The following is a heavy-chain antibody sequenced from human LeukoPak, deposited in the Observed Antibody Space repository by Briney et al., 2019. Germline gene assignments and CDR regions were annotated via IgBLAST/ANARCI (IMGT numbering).Heavy chain of an antibody. J-gene: IGHJ4*02. D-gene: IGHD4-17*01. Sequence: GGSLRLSCSASGFRFKIWLDWVRQAPGKGLVLVSYIDTEGRRTNYADSVRGRFTISRDNGKNTLYLQMNNLRVEDTGVYYCVRENYGIDLWGEGTLVIVS. V-gene: IGHV3-74*01. CDR2: IDTEGRRT. CDR3: VRENYGIDL. CDR1: GFRFKIW.